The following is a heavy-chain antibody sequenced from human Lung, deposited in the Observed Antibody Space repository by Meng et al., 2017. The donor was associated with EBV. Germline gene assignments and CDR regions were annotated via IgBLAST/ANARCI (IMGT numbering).Heavy chain of an antibody. CDR2: INNDGSET. V-gene: IGHV3-74*01. J-gene: IGHJ4*02. D-gene: IGHD2-2*01. Sequence: EVQLVESGGGLVQPGGSLTLSCAASEFSFRNHWMFWVRQAPGKGLVWVSQINNDGSETNYADSVKGRFTISRDNAKNTLSLQMNSLRAEDTAVYFCTRGAFTHALDSWGQGTLVTVSS. CDR1: EFSFRNHW. CDR3: TRGAFTHALDS.